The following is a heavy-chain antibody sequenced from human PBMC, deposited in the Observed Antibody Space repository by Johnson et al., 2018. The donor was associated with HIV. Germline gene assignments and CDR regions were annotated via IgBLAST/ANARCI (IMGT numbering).Heavy chain of an antibody. CDR3: ARVRWELPDDALDI. V-gene: IGHV3-7*01. Sequence: VQLVESGGGVVQPGRSLRLSCAASGFSFSSYAMHWVRQAPGEGLAWVANIKQDGSEKYYVASVKGRFTISRANAKNSLYLKMNSLRAEDTAVYYCARVRWELPDDALDIWGQGTMVSVSS. J-gene: IGHJ3*02. D-gene: IGHD1-26*01. CDR1: GFSFSSYA. CDR2: IKQDGSEK.